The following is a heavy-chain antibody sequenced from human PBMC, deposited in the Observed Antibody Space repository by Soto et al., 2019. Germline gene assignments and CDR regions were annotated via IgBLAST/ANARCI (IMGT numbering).Heavy chain of an antibody. D-gene: IGHD5-18*01. J-gene: IGHJ6*02. V-gene: IGHV1-2*04. CDR1: GYTFTGYY. Sequence: ASVKVSCKASGYTFTGYYMHWVRQAPGQGLEWMGWINPNSGGTNYAQKFQGWVTMTRDTSISTAYMELSRLRSDDTAVYYCARDPTRRGYSYGYPDGMDVWGQGTTVPSP. CDR3: ARDPTRRGYSYGYPDGMDV. CDR2: INPNSGGT.